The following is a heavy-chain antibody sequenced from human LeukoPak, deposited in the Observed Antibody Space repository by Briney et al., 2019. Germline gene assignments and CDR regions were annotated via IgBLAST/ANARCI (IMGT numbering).Heavy chain of an antibody. CDR2: ISSSSSYI. V-gene: IGHV3-21*01. CDR3: ARDSHLRFLEWFRPDAFDI. CDR1: GFTVSSNY. D-gene: IGHD3-3*01. J-gene: IGHJ3*02. Sequence: GGSLRLSCAASGFTVSSNYMSWVRQAPGKGLEWVSSISSSSSYIYYADSVKGRFTISRDNAKNSLYLQMNSLRAEDTAVYYCARDSHLRFLEWFRPDAFDIWGQGTMVTVSS.